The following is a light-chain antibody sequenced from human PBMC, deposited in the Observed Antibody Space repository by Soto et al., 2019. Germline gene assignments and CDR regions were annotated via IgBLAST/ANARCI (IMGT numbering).Light chain of an antibody. Sequence: DIVMTQSPLSLPVTPGEPASISCRSSQSLLHSDGYNYLDWYLQKPGQSPQLLIYWGSNRASGVPDRFSGSGSGTDFTLKISRVEAEDVGIYYCMEGLRIPHTFGQGTRLEIK. CDR3: MEGLRIPHT. CDR1: QSLLHSDGYNY. J-gene: IGKJ5*01. V-gene: IGKV2-28*01. CDR2: WGS.